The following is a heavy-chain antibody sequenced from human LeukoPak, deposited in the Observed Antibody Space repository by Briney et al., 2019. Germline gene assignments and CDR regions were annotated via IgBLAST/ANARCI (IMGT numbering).Heavy chain of an antibody. J-gene: IGHJ4*02. CDR2: IYYSET. D-gene: IGHD7-27*01. CDR3: ATRKLGNDY. Sequence: SETLSLTCTVSGGSVSDYYWSWIRQSPGKGLEWIGYIYYSETSYNPSLKSRVTISADTSKNQFSLKLYSVTAADTAVYYCATRKLGNDYWGQGTLVTVSS. CDR1: GGSVSDYY. V-gene: IGHV4-59*02.